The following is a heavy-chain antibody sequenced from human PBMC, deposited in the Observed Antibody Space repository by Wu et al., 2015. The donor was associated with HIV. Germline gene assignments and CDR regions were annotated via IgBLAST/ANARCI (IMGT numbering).Heavy chain of an antibody. Sequence: LVQSGPEAKRPGASVKVSCKASYILTTYPIAWVRQAPGQRLEWMGWMAPSSGHIQPAQKFQGRIYMSTNNSAHTAYMELRSLTSDDAAIYFCARVQFDPNYYTYFYLWGRRNSGHCLL. D-gene: IGHD3-22*01. J-gene: IGHJ4*01. V-gene: IGHV1-18*01. CDR2: MAPSSGHI. CDR3: ARVQFDPNYYTYFYL. CDR1: YILTTYP.